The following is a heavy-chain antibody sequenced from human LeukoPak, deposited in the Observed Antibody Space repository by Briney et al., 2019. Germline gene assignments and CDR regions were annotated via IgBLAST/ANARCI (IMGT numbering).Heavy chain of an antibody. CDR1: GFSFSTYW. Sequence: PGGSLRLSCAASGFSFSTYWMSWVRQAPGKGLEWVANIKQDGSEKYYVDSAKGRFTISGDNAKNSLYLQMNNLRAEDTAVYYCASHRDSGYDLGLDYWGPGTLVTVSS. V-gene: IGHV3-7*02. J-gene: IGHJ4*02. CDR3: ASHRDSGYDLGLDY. CDR2: IKQDGSEK. D-gene: IGHD5-12*01.